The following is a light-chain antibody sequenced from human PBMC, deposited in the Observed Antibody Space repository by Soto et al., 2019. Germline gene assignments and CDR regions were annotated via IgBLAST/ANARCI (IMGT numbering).Light chain of an antibody. CDR3: SSYTSSNTPYV. Sequence: LTQPASVSASPGQSITISVAGSSSDVGAYNFVSWYQHHPGKAPKLILYEVTTHPSGVSSRFSGSKSGNTASLTISGLQADDEANYYCSSYTSSNTPYVFGTGTKVTVL. CDR1: SSDVGAYNF. CDR2: EVT. J-gene: IGLJ1*01. V-gene: IGLV2-14*01.